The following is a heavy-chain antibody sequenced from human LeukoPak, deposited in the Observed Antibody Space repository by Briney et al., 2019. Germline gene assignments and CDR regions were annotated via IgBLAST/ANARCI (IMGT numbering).Heavy chain of an antibody. CDR2: ITSSSSST. CDR3: ARPPPGYCSSTSCSSGYYYYMDV. J-gene: IGHJ6*03. Sequence: GGSLRLSCAASGFTFSTYTMNWVRQAPGKGLEWVSSITSSSSSTYHADSVKARFTISRDNAKNSLYLQMNSLRAEDTAVYYCARPPPGYCSSTSCSSGYYYYMDVWGKGTTVTVSS. CDR1: GFTFSTYT. V-gene: IGHV3-21*01. D-gene: IGHD2-2*01.